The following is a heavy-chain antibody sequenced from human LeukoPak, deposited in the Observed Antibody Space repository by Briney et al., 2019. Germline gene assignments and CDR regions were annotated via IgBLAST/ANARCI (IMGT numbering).Heavy chain of an antibody. CDR1: GYSFTSYW. Sequence: KTGESLKISCKGSGYSFTSYWIGWVRQMPGKGLEWMGIIYPGDSDTRYSPSFQGQVTISADKPISTAYLQWSSLKASDTAMYYCARRLGPRGYDSSGWIDYWGQGTLVTVSS. V-gene: IGHV5-51*01. CDR3: ARRLGPRGYDSSGWIDY. D-gene: IGHD3-22*01. CDR2: IYPGDSDT. J-gene: IGHJ4*02.